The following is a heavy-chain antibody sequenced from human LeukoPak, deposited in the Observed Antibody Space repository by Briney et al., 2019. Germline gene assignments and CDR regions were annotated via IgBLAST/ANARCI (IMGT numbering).Heavy chain of an antibody. CDR2: IIPIFGTA. CDR1: GGTFSSYA. V-gene: IGHV1-69*06. Sequence: ASVKVSCKASGGTFSSYAISWVRQAPGQGLEWMGGIIPIFGTANYAQKFQGRVTITADKSTSTAYMELSSLRSEDTAVYYCARVDTARTYYFDYWGQGTLVTVSS. CDR3: ARVDTARTYYFDY. D-gene: IGHD5-18*01. J-gene: IGHJ4*02.